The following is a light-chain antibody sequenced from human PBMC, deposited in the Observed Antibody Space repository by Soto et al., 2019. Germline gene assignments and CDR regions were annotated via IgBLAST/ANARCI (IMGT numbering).Light chain of an antibody. V-gene: IGLV1-40*01. Sequence: QAVVTQPPSVSGAPGQRVTISCTGSSSNIGAGYDVHWYQHLPGTAPKVLIYGNRHRPSGVPDRFSGSKSGTSASLAITGLQADDEVDYYCQSYDISLSGVVFGGGTKVTVL. CDR1: SSNIGAGYD. J-gene: IGLJ2*01. CDR2: GNR. CDR3: QSYDISLSGVV.